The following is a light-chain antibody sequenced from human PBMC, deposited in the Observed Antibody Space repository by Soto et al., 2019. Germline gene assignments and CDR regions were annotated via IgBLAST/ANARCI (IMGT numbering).Light chain of an antibody. CDR3: SSYAGSNNYV. J-gene: IGLJ1*01. Sequence: SALTQPPSASGSPGQSVTISCTATSGDAGGYNYVSWYQQHPGKAPKLMIYEVSKRPSGVPDRFSGSKSGNTASLTVSGLQAEDEADYYCSSYAGSNNYVFGTGTKVTVL. CDR2: EVS. V-gene: IGLV2-8*01. CDR1: SGDAGGYNY.